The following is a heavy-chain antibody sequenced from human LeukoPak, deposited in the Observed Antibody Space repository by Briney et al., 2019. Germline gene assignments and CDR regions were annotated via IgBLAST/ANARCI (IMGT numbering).Heavy chain of an antibody. CDR3: ASQERQIQQWQFDY. J-gene: IGHJ4*02. Sequence: GASVKVSCKASGYTFTSYGISWVRQAPGQGLEWMGWTSAYSGNANYAQKFQGRVTMTTDTSTSTAYMELRSLRADDTAVYYCASQERQIQQWQFDYWGQGTLVTVSS. V-gene: IGHV1-18*01. CDR2: TSAYSGNA. CDR1: GYTFTSYG. D-gene: IGHD5-18*01.